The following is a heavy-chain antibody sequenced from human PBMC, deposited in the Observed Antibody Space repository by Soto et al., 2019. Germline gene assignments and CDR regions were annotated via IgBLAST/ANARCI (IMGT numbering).Heavy chain of an antibody. CDR3: AGGMCFGGSCYLEV. J-gene: IGHJ4*02. D-gene: IGHD2-15*01. Sequence: QVQLVQSGAEVKKPGSSVKVSCTASGGTFSTYTLYWVRQAPGQGLEWMGGISPDIDIRDYAQKFQGRVTITADESTSTVYMQLSTLISEDTALYYCAGGMCFGGSCYLEVWGQGTLVTVSS. CDR1: GGTFSTYT. V-gene: IGHV1-69*12. CDR2: ISPDIDIR.